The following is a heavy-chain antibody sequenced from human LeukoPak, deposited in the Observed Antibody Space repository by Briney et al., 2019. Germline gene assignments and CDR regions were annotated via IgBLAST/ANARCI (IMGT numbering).Heavy chain of an antibody. CDR1: GYSFTNYL. CDR2: IYPGDFDT. Sequence: GESLKISCKGSGYSFTNYLIGWVRQMPGKGLEWMGIIYPGDFDTRYSPSFQGQVTISADKSITTAYLQWSSLKASDTAMYYCARGYDSSWGAFGIWGQGTVVTVSS. CDR3: ARGYDSSWGAFGI. V-gene: IGHV5-51*01. J-gene: IGHJ3*02. D-gene: IGHD3-22*01.